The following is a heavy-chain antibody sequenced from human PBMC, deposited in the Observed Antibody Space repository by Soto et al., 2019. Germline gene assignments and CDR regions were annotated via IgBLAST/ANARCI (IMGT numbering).Heavy chain of an antibody. V-gene: IGHV1-69*08. J-gene: IGHJ4*02. CDR2: IIPILGIA. D-gene: IGHD3-22*01. CDR3: ARDTYDSSGYPFDY. Sequence: QVQLVQSGAEVKKPGSSVKVSCKASGGTFSSYTISWVRQAPGQGLEWMGRIIPILGIANYAQKFQGRVTSNADKSTSPAYMELSSLRSEDTAVYYCARDTYDSSGYPFDYWGQGTLVTVSS. CDR1: GGTFSSYT.